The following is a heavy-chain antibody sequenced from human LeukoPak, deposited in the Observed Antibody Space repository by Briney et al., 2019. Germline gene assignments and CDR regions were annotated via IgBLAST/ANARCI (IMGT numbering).Heavy chain of an antibody. D-gene: IGHD6-13*01. Sequence: PGGSLRPSYAASGFTFSNAWMSWVRQAPGKGLEWVGRIKSKTDDGTRDFAAPVKGRFTISRDDSKNTLYLQMNSLRTEDTAVYYCTAGTGYTDFDYWGQGTLGTVSS. CDR1: GFTFSNAW. CDR3: TAGTGYTDFDY. V-gene: IGHV3-15*01. J-gene: IGHJ4*02. CDR2: IKSKTDDGTR.